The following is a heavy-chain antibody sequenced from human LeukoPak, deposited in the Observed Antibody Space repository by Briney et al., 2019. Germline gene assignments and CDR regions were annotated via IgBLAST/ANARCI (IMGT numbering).Heavy chain of an antibody. Sequence: GGSLRLSCAASGFTFSSYAMHWVRQAPGKGLEWVAVISYDGSNKYYADSVKGRFTISRDNSKNTLFLQMNSLRGEDTAVYYCARDRTRDGYNQGRVFDYWGQGTLVTVSP. D-gene: IGHD5-24*01. CDR2: ISYDGSNK. CDR1: GFTFSSYA. CDR3: ARDRTRDGYNQGRVFDY. V-gene: IGHV3-30-3*01. J-gene: IGHJ4*02.